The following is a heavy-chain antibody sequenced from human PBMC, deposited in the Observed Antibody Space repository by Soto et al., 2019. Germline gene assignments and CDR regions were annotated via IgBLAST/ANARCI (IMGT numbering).Heavy chain of an antibody. Sequence: EVQLVESGGGLVQPGGSLRLSCAASGFTFSSYWMHWVRQAPGKGLVWVSRINSDGSSTSYADSVKGRFTISRDNAKNSLYLQMNSLRAEDTAMYYSARGGGSYFDYFDYWGQGTLVTVSS. CDR2: INSDGSST. CDR3: ARGGGSYFDYFDY. V-gene: IGHV3-74*01. CDR1: GFTFSSYW. J-gene: IGHJ4*02. D-gene: IGHD1-26*01.